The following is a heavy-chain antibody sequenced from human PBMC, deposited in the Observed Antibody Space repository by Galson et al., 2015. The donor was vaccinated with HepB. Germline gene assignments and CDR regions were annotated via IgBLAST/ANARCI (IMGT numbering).Heavy chain of an antibody. CDR1: GYSFTSYW. CDR3: ARQTLGPRLYFVQYNWFDP. D-gene: IGHD2-2*02. V-gene: IGHV5-10-1*01. CDR2: IDPSDSYT. Sequence: QSGAEVKKPGESLRISCKGSGYSFTSYWISWVRQMPGKGLEWMGRIDPSDSYTNYSPSFQGHVTISADKSISTAYLQWSSLKASDTAMYYCARQTLGPRLYFVQYNWFDPWGQGTLVTVSS. J-gene: IGHJ5*02.